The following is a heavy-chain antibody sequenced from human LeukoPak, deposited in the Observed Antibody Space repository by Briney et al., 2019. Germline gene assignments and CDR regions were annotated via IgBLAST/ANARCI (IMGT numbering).Heavy chain of an antibody. Sequence: GGSLRLSCAASGFTFNNYAMTWVRQAPGKGLEWVSVISGSGGSTSYADSVKGRFTISRDNSKNTLYLQMNSLRAEDTAVYYCAKGSCSGGTCYCQLAYWGQGTPVTVSS. V-gene: IGHV3-23*01. CDR1: GFTFNNYA. CDR2: ISGSGGST. D-gene: IGHD2-15*01. CDR3: AKGSCSGGTCYCQLAY. J-gene: IGHJ4*02.